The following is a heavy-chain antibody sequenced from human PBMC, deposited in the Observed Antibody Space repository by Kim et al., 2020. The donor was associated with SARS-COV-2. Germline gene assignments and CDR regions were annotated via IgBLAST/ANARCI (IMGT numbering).Heavy chain of an antibody. J-gene: IGHJ6*02. CDR3: LYYYDSSGYYYDYYGMDV. CDR1: GFTFSSYA. V-gene: IGHV3-30*04. D-gene: IGHD3-22*01. Sequence: GGSLRLSCAASGFTFSSYAMHWVRQAPGKGLEWVSVISYDGSNKYYADSVQGRFTISRDNSKNTLYLQMNSLRAEDTAVYYALYYYDSSGYYYDYYGMDVWGQGTTVTVSS. CDR2: ISYDGSNK.